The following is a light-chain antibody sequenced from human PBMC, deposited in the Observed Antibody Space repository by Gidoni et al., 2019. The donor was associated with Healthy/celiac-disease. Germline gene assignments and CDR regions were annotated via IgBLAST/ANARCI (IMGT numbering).Light chain of an antibody. Sequence: QTVVTQEPAISVSPGGTGTLTCGLSSGSVSTSYYPSWYQQTPGQAPRTLIYSTNTRSSGVPDRFSGSILGNKAALTITGAQADDESDYYCVLYMGSGISYVFGTGTKVTVL. J-gene: IGLJ1*01. CDR3: VLYMGSGISYV. CDR2: STN. CDR1: SGSVSTSYY. V-gene: IGLV8-61*01.